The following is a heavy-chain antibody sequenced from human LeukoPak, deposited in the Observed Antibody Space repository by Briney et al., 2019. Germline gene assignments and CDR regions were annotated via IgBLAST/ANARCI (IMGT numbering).Heavy chain of an antibody. CDR3: ARGFGCSGGSCKDNWFDP. CDR1: GGSISSTTYY. V-gene: IGHV4-39*01. J-gene: IGHJ5*02. Sequence: SETLSLTCTVSGGSISSTTYYWAWIRQPPGKGLEWIGSIYKTGSTNYSPSLKSRVFISVDTSNNQFSLKLSSVTAADTAVYYCARGFGCSGGSCKDNWFDPWGQGTLVTVSS. CDR2: IYKTGST. D-gene: IGHD2-15*01.